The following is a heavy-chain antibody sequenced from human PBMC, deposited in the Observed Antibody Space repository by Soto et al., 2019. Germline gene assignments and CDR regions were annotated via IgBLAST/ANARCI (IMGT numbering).Heavy chain of an antibody. CDR1: GFTFSNYA. CDR3: AKYVAARPNYYYYMDD. CDR2: ISGSGTRA. Sequence: GGSLRLSCAVSGFTFSNYAMSWVRQAPGKGLEWVSSISGSGTRAYYADSVKGRFTVSRDNSRNTLYLQMNSLRAEDAAVYYCAKYVAARPNYYYYMDDWGKGTTVTVSS. V-gene: IGHV3-23*01. D-gene: IGHD6-6*01. J-gene: IGHJ6*03.